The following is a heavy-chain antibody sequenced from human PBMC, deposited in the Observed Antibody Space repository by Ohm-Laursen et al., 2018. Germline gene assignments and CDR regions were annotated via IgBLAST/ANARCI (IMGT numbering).Heavy chain of an antibody. CDR2: LWYDGSNK. J-gene: IGHJ3*01. Sequence: SLRLSCAASGFNFGAHNMDWVRQAPGKGLEWVSLLWYDGSNKLYAESVKGRFTISRDTSKKTLYLQMSALSAEDTAVYYCARDRTVYGVGNGLDALDVWGQGTWSPSL. CDR3: ARDRTVYGVGNGLDALDV. V-gene: IGHV3-33*01. CDR1: GFNFGAHN. D-gene: IGHD3-3*01.